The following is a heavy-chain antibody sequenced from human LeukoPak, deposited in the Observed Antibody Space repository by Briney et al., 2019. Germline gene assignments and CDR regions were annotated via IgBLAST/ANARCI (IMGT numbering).Heavy chain of an antibody. Sequence: TSETLSLTCTVSGGSISSGGYYWTWIRQHPGKGLEWIGYISYSGSTYYNPSLESRITISVDTSKNHFSLKLSSVTAADTAVYYCARFRYWGQGTLVTVSS. J-gene: IGHJ4*02. CDR1: GGSISSGGYY. V-gene: IGHV4-31*03. CDR3: ARFRY. CDR2: ISYSGST.